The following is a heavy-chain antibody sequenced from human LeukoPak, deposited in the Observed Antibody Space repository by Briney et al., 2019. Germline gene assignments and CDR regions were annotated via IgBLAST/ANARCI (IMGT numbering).Heavy chain of an antibody. V-gene: IGHV2-5*02. CDR1: GSSLSTSGVG. CDR2: IYCDDDK. Sequence: SGPTLVKPTQTLTLTFTFSGSSLSTSGVGVGWIRQPQGKALEWLPLIYCDDDKRYSPSLESRLTITKDTSKNQVVLTMTNMDPVDTATYYCAHKKRDSSGYCFDYWGQGTLVTVSS. CDR3: AHKKRDSSGYCFDY. D-gene: IGHD3-22*01. J-gene: IGHJ4*02.